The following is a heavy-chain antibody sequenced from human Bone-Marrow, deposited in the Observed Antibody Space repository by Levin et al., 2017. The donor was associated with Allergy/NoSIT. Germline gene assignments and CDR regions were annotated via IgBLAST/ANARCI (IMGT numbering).Heavy chain of an antibody. CDR3: ARSPGADYYYYMDF. J-gene: IGHJ6*03. Sequence: LGESLKISCKGSGYSFTSYWIAWVRQMPGKGLEWMGIIYPGDSETRYSPSFQGQVIISADKSISTAYLQWSSLKASDTATYYCARSPGADYYYYMDFWGIGTTVTVSS. V-gene: IGHV5-51*01. D-gene: IGHD3-10*01. CDR2: IYPGDSET. CDR1: GYSFTSYW.